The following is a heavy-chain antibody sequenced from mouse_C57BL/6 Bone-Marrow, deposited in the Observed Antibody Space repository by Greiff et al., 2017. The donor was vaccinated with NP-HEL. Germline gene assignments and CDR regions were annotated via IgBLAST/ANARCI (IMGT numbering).Heavy chain of an antibody. CDR2: ISYDGSN. CDR3: ARKGWLLYYFDY. CDR1: GYSITSGYY. D-gene: IGHD2-3*01. V-gene: IGHV3-6*01. J-gene: IGHJ2*01. Sequence: EVQVVESGPGLVKPSQSLSLTCSVTGYSITSGYYWNWIRQFPGNKLEWMGYISYDGSNNYNPSLKNRISITRDTSKNQFFLKLNSVTTEDTATYYCARKGWLLYYFDYWGQGTTLTVSS.